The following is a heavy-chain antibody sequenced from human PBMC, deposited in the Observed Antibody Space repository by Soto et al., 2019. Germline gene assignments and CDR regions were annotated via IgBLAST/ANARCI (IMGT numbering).Heavy chain of an antibody. CDR2: ISSSSSTI. CDR1: GFTFSSYS. Sequence: GGSLRLSCAASGFTFSSYSMNWVRQAPGKGLEWVSYISSSSSTIYYADSVKGRFTISRDNAKNSLYLQMNSLRDEDTAVYYCARDHSYYDILTGYYSDYWGQGTLVTVSS. CDR3: ARDHSYYDILTGYYSDY. J-gene: IGHJ4*02. V-gene: IGHV3-48*02. D-gene: IGHD3-9*01.